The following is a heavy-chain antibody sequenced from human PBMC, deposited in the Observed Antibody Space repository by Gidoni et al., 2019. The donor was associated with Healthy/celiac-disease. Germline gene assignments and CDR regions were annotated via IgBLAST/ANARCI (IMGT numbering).Heavy chain of an antibody. CDR3: AKDTYGDYSYFDY. V-gene: IGHV3-23*01. J-gene: IGHJ4*02. CDR1: GFTFSSYA. Sequence: EVQLLESGGGLVQPGGSLGLSCAASGFTFSSYAMSWVRQAPGKGLEWVSAISGSGGSTYYADSVKGRFTISRDNSKNTLYLQMNSLRAEDTAVYYCAKDTYGDYSYFDYWGQGTLVTVSS. D-gene: IGHD4-17*01. CDR2: ISGSGGST.